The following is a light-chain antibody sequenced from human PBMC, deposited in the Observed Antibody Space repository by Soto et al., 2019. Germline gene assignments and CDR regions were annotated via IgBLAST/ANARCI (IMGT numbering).Light chain of an antibody. Sequence: DIQMTQSPSSLSASVGDRVTITCRAGQGIRNELGWYQQKPGRVPKRLIYAAVSLQSGVPSRFSGIVSGTEFTLTNSSLQPEDSAIYYCLQHNTYPWTFGQGTKVEIK. CDR1: QGIRNE. J-gene: IGKJ1*01. CDR3: LQHNTYPWT. V-gene: IGKV1-17*01. CDR2: AAV.